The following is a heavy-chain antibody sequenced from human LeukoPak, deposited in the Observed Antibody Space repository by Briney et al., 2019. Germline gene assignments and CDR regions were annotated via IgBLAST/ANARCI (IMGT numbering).Heavy chain of an antibody. D-gene: IGHD5-24*01. V-gene: IGHV4-59*01. J-gene: IGHJ4*02. CDR1: GGSISGYY. CDR2: ISYSGNT. Sequence: SETLSLTCTVSGGSISGYYWSWLRQPPGKGLEWIGYISYSGNTNYNPSLQRRVTISEDTSKNQFSLKLSSVTAADTAVYSCARAGGYNSPFGYWGQGTLVTVSS. CDR3: ARAGGYNSPFGY.